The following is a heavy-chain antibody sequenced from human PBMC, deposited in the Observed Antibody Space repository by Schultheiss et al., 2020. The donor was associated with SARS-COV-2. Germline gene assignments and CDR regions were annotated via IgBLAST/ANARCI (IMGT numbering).Heavy chain of an antibody. CDR2: IYYSGST. CDR3: ARGMVTTPNNWFDP. J-gene: IGHJ5*02. Sequence: SETLSLTCTVSGGSISSSSYYWGWIRQPPGKGLEWIGSIYYSGSTYYNPSLKSRVTISVDTSKNQFSLKLSSVTAADTAVYYCARGMVTTPNNWFDPWGQGTLVTVSS. V-gene: IGHV4-39*07. CDR1: GGSISSSSYY. D-gene: IGHD4-11*01.